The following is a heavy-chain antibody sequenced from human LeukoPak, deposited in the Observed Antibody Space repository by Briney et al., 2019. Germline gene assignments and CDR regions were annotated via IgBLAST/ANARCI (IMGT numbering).Heavy chain of an antibody. V-gene: IGHV3-23*01. CDR1: GFTFSSYA. J-gene: IGHJ4*02. D-gene: IGHD3-3*01. CDR3: AKDFGLSGPVDQRDY. CDR2: ISGGGGST. Sequence: SGGSLRLSCAASGFTFSSYAMSWVRQAPGKGLEWVSAISGGGGSTYYADSVKGRFTISRDNSKNTLYLQMNSLRAEDTAVYYCAKDFGLSGPVDQRDYWGQGTLVTVSS.